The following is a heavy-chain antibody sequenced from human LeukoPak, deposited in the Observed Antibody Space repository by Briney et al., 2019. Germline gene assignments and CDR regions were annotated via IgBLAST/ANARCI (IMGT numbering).Heavy chain of an antibody. CDR2: IKQDGSEK. CDR1: GFTFSSYW. J-gene: IGHJ4*02. CDR3: ARPTLYFWSGFSYFDY. V-gene: IGHV3-7*01. D-gene: IGHD3-3*01. Sequence: GGSLRLSCAASGFTFSSYWMSWVRQAPGKGLEWVANIKQDGSEKYYVDSVKGRFTISRDNAKNSLYLQMNSLRAEDTAVYYCARPTLYFWSGFSYFDYWGQGTLVTVSP.